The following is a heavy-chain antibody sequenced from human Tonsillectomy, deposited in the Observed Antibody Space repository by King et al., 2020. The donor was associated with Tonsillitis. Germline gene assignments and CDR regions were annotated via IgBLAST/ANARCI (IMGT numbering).Heavy chain of an antibody. D-gene: IGHD5-18*01. CDR2: ISYDGSNK. J-gene: IGHJ4*02. CDR3: ARDQYKYGFTYYFHY. Sequence: VQLVESGGGVVQPGRSLRLSCAASGFTFSSYAMHWVRQAPGKGLEGVVVISYDGSNKYYADSVKGRFTISRDNSKNTLYLQMNSLRAEDTAVYYCARDQYKYGFTYYFHYWGQGTLVTVSS. CDR1: GFTFSSYA. V-gene: IGHV3-30-3*01.